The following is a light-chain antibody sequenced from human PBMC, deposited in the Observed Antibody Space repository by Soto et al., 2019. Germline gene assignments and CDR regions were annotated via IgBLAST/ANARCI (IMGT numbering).Light chain of an antibody. J-gene: IGKJ4*01. CDR1: QSVSSSY. Sequence: EIVLTQSPGTLSLSPGERATLSCRASQSVSSSYLAWYQQKPGQAPRLLIYGASSRATGIPDRFSGSGSGTDFTLTISRLEPEDFAVSYCPHYGLSPAFGGGTKVEI. CDR3: PHYGLSPA. V-gene: IGKV3-20*01. CDR2: GAS.